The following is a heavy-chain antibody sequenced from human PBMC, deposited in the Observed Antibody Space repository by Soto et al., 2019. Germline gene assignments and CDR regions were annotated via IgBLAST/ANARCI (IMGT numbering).Heavy chain of an antibody. D-gene: IGHD3-22*01. V-gene: IGHV4-34*01. CDR1: GGSFSAYY. CDR3: ARGSVDTVDSSGFYEY. CDR2: INHSGVT. J-gene: IGHJ4*02. Sequence: SETLSLTGAVYGGSFSAYYCSWIRQPPWKGLEWIGEINHSGVTSYNPSLKSRVTISVDTSKSQFSLKLTSVTAADRAVYYCARGSVDTVDSSGFYEYCGQGTPVPVCS.